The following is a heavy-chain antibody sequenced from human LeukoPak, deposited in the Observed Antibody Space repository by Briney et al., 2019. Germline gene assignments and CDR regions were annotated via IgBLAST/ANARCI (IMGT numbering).Heavy chain of an antibody. J-gene: IGHJ5*02. CDR2: IIPILGIA. D-gene: IGHD2-2*02. V-gene: IGHV1-69*04. CDR3: AKYCSSTSCYTGWFDP. Sequence: SVKVSCKASGGTFSSYAISWVRQAPGQGLEWMGRIIPILGIANYAQKFQGRVTITADESTSTAYMELSSLRSEDTAVYYCAKYCSSTSCYTGWFDPWGQGTLVTVSS. CDR1: GGTFSSYA.